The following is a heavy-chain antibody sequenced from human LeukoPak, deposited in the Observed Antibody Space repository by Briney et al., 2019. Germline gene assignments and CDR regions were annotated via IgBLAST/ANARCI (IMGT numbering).Heavy chain of an antibody. Sequence: GGSLRLSCAASGFTFSSYNMNWVRQAPGKGLEWVSSISSSSYIYYADSVKGRFTISRDNAKNSLYLQMNSLTAEDTAVHYCVRAHHPGGWFDPWGQGTLVTVSS. J-gene: IGHJ5*02. CDR3: VRAHHPGGWFDP. CDR1: GFTFSSYN. D-gene: IGHD3-10*01. CDR2: ISSSSYI. V-gene: IGHV3-21*01.